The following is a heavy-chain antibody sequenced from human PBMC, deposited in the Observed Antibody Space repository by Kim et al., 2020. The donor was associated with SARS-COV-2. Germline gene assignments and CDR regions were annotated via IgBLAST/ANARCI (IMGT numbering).Heavy chain of an antibody. V-gene: IGHV3-33*01. Sequence: GGSLRLSCAASGFTFSSYGMHWVRQAPGKGLEWVAVIWYDGSNKYYADSVKGRFTISRDNSKNTLYLQMNSLRAEDTAVYYCARELRGGSYYDFWSGYYDPMDVWGQGTTVTVSS. CDR2: IWYDGSNK. D-gene: IGHD3-3*01. CDR3: ARELRGGSYYDFWSGYYDPMDV. J-gene: IGHJ6*02. CDR1: GFTFSSYG.